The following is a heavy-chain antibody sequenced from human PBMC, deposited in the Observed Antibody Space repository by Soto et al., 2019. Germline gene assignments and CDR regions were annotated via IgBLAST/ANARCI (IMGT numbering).Heavy chain of an antibody. Sequence: SVTLSVTCTVAGGSISRGDYYRSWVRQPPGKGLEWIGYIYYSGSTYYNPSLKSRVTISVDTSKNQFSLKLSSVTAADTAVYYCARLGDYYQAFDYWGQGTLVTVSS. CDR3: ARLGDYYQAFDY. CDR1: GGSISRGDYY. D-gene: IGHD3-22*01. CDR2: IYYSGST. V-gene: IGHV4-30-4*01. J-gene: IGHJ4*01.